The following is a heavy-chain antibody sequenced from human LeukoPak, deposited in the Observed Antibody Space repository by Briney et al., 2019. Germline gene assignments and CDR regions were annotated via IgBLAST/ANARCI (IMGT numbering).Heavy chain of an antibody. CDR2: IKQDGSEK. V-gene: IGHV3-7*01. Sequence: GGSLRLSCAASGFTFSSYWMSWVRQAPGKGLGWVANIKQDGSEKYYVDSVKGRFTISRDNAKNSLYLQMNSLRAEDTAVYYCARYSSGYQYYFDYWGQGTLVTVSS. J-gene: IGHJ4*02. CDR3: ARYSSGYQYYFDY. D-gene: IGHD3-22*01. CDR1: GFTFSSYW.